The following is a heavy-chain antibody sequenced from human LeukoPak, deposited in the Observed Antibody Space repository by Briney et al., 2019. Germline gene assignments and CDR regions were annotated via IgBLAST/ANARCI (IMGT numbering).Heavy chain of an antibody. CDR2: ISSSGGNT. D-gene: IGHD6-13*01. CDR3: ARGKSYSSSLNDAFDI. Sequence: GGSLRLSCAASGFTLSIFAIHWVRQAPGKGLEFVSGISSSGGNTYYADSVKGRFTISRDNSKNTVYLQMGSLRTDDMAIYYCARGKSYSSSLNDAFDIWGQGTMVTVSS. V-gene: IGHV3-64*02. CDR1: GFTLSIFA. J-gene: IGHJ3*02.